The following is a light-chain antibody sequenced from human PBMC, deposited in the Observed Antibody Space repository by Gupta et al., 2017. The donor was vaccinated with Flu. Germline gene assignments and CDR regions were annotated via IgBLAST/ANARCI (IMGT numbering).Light chain of an antibody. CDR1: TSNIGAGYD. CDR3: QSFDSGLNAYV. V-gene: IGLV1-40*01. Sequence: QSVLTQPPSASGAPGPRVTISCTGTTSNIGAGYDGQWYQQFPKTAPKLLIYGTFDRPSGVPDRFSGSKSGTSASLAINGLQADDEADYYCQSFDSGLNAYVFGTGTKVTVL. CDR2: GTF. J-gene: IGLJ1*01.